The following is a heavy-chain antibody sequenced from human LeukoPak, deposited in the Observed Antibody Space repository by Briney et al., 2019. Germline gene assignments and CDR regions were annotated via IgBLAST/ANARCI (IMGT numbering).Heavy chain of an antibody. V-gene: IGHV1-3*01. CDR2: ISAYNGNT. D-gene: IGHD3-22*01. J-gene: IGHJ4*02. CDR1: GYTFTSYA. CDR3: ARDRAGHYYDSSGYFDY. Sequence: ASVKVSCKASGYTFTSYAMHWVRQAPGQGLEWMGWISAYNGNTNYAQKFQGRVTITRDTSASTAYMELSSLRSEDTAVYYCARDRAGHYYDSSGYFDYWGQGTLVTVSS.